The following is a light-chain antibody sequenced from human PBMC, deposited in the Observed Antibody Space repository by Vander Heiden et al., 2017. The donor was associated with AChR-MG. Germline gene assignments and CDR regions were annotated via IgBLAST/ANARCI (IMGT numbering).Light chain of an antibody. CDR3: QSYDRSLSVWV. V-gene: IGLV1-40*01. J-gene: IGLJ3*02. CDR1: RSNPGAAYD. Sequence: QSVLTQPPSGSGAPGPRLAISCSWTRSNPGAAYDVPLYPQRPGRAPKILIFGNNNRPSGVPDRFSGSKSGASAALAITGRQLEDEADYYCQSYDRSLSVWVFGGGTKLTVL. CDR2: GNN.